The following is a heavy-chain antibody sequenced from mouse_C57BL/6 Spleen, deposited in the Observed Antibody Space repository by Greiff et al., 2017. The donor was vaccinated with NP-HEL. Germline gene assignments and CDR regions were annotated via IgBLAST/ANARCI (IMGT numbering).Heavy chain of an antibody. J-gene: IGHJ3*01. CDR3: ALGSSFPSWFAY. CDR2: INPNYGTT. D-gene: IGHD1-1*01. Sequence: VQLKESGPELVKPGASVKISCKASGYSFTDYNMNWVKQSNGKSLEWIGVINPNYGTTSYNQKFKGKATLTVDQSSSTAYMQLNSLTSEDSAVYYCALGSSFPSWFAYWGQGTLVTVSA. CDR1: GYSFTDYN. V-gene: IGHV1-39*01.